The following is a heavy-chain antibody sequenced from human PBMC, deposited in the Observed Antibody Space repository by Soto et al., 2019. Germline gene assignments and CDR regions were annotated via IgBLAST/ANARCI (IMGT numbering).Heavy chain of an antibody. J-gene: IGHJ5*02. CDR1: GFMFSSYW. Sequence: HPGGSLRLSCEASGFMFSSYWMSWVRQAPGEGLEWVANIKPDGRETHYLESVEGRFTIFRDNARRSVYLQMNSLRAEDTAVYFCASYSGSYFPVGHDRWGHGTLVVVSS. CDR2: IKPDGRET. V-gene: IGHV3-7*01. D-gene: IGHD3-10*01. CDR3: ASYSGSYFPVGHDR.